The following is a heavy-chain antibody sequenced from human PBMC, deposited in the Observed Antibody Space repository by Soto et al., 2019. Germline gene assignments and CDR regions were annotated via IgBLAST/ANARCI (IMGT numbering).Heavy chain of an antibody. CDR1: GGSITSHY. CDR3: ARQGFGQLHGLVDV. CDR2: IHHSGST. V-gene: IGHV4-59*08. J-gene: IGHJ6*02. Sequence: SETPSLTCSVSGGSITSHYCSWFRQPPGKGLEWIGYIHHSGSTSYNPSLKSRVTMSVDTSKNQFSLKVNSVTAADTALYYCARQGFGQLHGLVDVWGPGTTVTVSS. D-gene: IGHD3-10*01.